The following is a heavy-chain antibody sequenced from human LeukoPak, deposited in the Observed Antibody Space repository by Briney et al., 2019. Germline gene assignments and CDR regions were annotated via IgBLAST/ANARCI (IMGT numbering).Heavy chain of an antibody. V-gene: IGHV1-8*01. CDR3: ARTDDILTGYYKAGSFDY. CDR2: MDPNSGNT. CDR1: GYTFTSYD. D-gene: IGHD3-9*01. J-gene: IGHJ4*02. Sequence: ASVKVSCKASGYTFTSYDINWVRQATGQGLEWMGWMDPNSGNTGDAQKFQGRVTMTRNTSISTAYMELSSLRSEDTAVYYCARTDDILTGYYKAGSFDYWGQGTLVTVSS.